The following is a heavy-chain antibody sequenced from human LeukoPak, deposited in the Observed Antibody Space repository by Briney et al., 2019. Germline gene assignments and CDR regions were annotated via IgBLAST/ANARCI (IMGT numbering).Heavy chain of an antibody. CDR2: ISHSGST. D-gene: IGHD6-6*01. CDR3: ARKIPFPYSSSSLGPFDY. Sequence: SETLSLTCTVSGASVSSGGYYWSWIRQPPGKGLEWIGEISHSGSTNYNPSPKSRVTISVDTSKNQFSLKLSSVTAADTAVYYCARKIPFPYSSSSLGPFDYWGQGTLVTVSS. CDR1: GASVSSGGYY. V-gene: IGHV4-61*08. J-gene: IGHJ4*02.